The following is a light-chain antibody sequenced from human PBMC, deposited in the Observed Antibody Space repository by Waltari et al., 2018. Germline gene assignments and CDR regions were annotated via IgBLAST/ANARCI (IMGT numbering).Light chain of an antibody. J-gene: IGKJ1*01. CDR3: QKYGTLPAT. Sequence: EIVLTQSPGTLSLSPGERATLYCRASQSVWRTLAWYQQKPGQAPRPLIYDASSRATGVPDRFSGSGSGTDFSLTISRLEPEDFAVYYCQKYGTLPATFGQGTTVEIK. CDR1: QSVWRT. CDR2: DAS. V-gene: IGKV3-20*01.